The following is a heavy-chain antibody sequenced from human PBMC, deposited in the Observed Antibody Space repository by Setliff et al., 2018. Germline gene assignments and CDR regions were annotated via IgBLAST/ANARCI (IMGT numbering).Heavy chain of an antibody. CDR3: ARGRNVAARLLDT. Sequence: ETLSLTCTAYGGTFSDYYWTWIRQPPGKGLEWIGEINHSGTTNYNPSLKSRVTISVDTSKNQFSLTMSSVAAADVAVYYCARGRNVAARLLDTWGQGSRVTV. J-gene: IGHJ5*02. CDR2: INHSGTT. CDR1: GGTFSDYY. D-gene: IGHD6-6*01. V-gene: IGHV4-34*01.